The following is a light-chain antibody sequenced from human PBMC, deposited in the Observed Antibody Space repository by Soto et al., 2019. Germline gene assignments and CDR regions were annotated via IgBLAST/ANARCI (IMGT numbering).Light chain of an antibody. J-gene: IGLJ2*01. CDR2: DVS. V-gene: IGLV2-14*03. CDR1: SGDVGAYNY. Sequence: QSALTQPASVSGSPGQSITISCTGTSGDVGAYNYVSWYQQHPGKAPKLMIYDVSNRPSGVSNRFSGSKSGNTASLTISGLQAEDEADYYCSSFTSCTTLIFGGGTKVTVL. CDR3: SSFTSCTTLI.